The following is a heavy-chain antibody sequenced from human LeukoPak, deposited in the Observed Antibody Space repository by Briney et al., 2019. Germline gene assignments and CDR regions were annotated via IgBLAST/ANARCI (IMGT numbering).Heavy chain of an antibody. D-gene: IGHD5-18*01. Sequence: PGRSLRLSCAASGFTFSSYAMHWVRQAPGKGLEWVAVISYDGSNKYYADSVKGRFTISRDNSKNTLYLQMNSLRAEDTAVYYCARVKQLWLPGAFDIWGQGTMVTVSS. CDR2: ISYDGSNK. J-gene: IGHJ3*02. CDR1: GFTFSSYA. CDR3: ARVKQLWLPGAFDI. V-gene: IGHV3-30-3*01.